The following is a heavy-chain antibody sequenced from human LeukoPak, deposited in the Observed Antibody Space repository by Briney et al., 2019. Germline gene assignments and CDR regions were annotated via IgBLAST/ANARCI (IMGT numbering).Heavy chain of an antibody. CDR3: AREGRAAAGATSATTFDY. V-gene: IGHV3-33*01. D-gene: IGHD6-13*01. J-gene: IGHJ4*02. Sequence: GRSLRLSCATSGFTFSNYGMHWVRQAPGKGLEWVVVIWYDGSNKYYADSVKGRFTISRDNSKNTLYLQMNSLRVEDTAVYFCAREGRAAAGATSATTFDYWGQGTLVTVSS. CDR2: IWYDGSNK. CDR1: GFTFSNYG.